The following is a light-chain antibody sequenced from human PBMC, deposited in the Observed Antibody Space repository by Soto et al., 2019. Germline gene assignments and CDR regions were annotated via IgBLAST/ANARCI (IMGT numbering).Light chain of an antibody. V-gene: IGLV1-47*01. J-gene: IGLJ3*02. CDR3: QAWGTGGV. CDR2: RNN. CDR1: SSNIGSNY. Sequence: QAVVTQPPSASGTPGQRVNISCSGSSSNIGSNYVYWYRQFPGTAPKLLIQRNNQRPSGVPARFSGSKSGTSASLAISGLRSEDEADYYCQAWGTGGVFGGGTKVTVL.